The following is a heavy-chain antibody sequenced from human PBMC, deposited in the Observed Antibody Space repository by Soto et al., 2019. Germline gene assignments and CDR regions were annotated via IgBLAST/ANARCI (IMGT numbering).Heavy chain of an antibody. V-gene: IGHV1-69*12. CDR3: ARQGAALRDYYYGMDV. J-gene: IGHJ6*02. CDR1: GGTFSSYA. D-gene: IGHD6-25*01. Sequence: QVQLVQSGAEVKKPGSSVKVSCKASGGTFSSYAISWVRQAPGQGLEWMGGIIPIFGTANYAQKFQGRVTITAXDXTSXAYMELSSLRSEDTAVYYCARQGAALRDYYYGMDVWGQGTTVTVSS. CDR2: IIPIFGTA.